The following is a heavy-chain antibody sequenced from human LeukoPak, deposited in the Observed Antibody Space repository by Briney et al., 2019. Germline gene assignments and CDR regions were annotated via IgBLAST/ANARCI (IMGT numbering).Heavy chain of an antibody. CDR3: ARRGVVIRVILVGFHKEAYYFDF. CDR2: ISGSGGRT. Sequence: PGGSLRLSCAGSGITLSNYGMSWVRQAPGKGLEWVAGISGSGGRTHYADSVKGRFTISRDNPKNTLYLQMNSLRAEDTAVYFCARRGVVIRVILVGFHKEAYYFDFWGQGALVSVSS. D-gene: IGHD3-22*01. CDR1: GITLSNYG. V-gene: IGHV3-23*01. J-gene: IGHJ4*02.